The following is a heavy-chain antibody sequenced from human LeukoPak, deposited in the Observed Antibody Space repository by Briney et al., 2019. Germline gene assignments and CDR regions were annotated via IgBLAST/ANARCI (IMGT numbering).Heavy chain of an antibody. CDR3: ARDRDWGSYFDS. CDR2: IISTGNTK. D-gene: IGHD7-27*01. V-gene: IGHV3-11*01. CDR1: GFTFSDYY. J-gene: IGHJ4*02. Sequence: GGSLRLSCAASGFTFSDYYMSWIRQAPGKGLEWVSFIISTGNTKYYADSVKGRFTISRDNAKNSVYLQMNSLRAEDTAVYYCARDRDWGSYFDSWGQETLVTVSS.